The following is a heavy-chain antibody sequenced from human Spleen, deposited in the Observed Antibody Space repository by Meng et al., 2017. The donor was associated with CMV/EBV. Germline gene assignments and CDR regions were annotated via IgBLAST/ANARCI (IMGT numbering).Heavy chain of an antibody. D-gene: IGHD4-11*01. Sequence: GESLKISCAASGFTVSSNYMSWVRQAPGKGLEWVSVIYSGGSTYYADSVKGRFTISRDNSENTVCLQMNSLRTEDTAVYYCAGSTVVNVGGYWGRGTLVTVSS. CDR3: AGSTVVNVGGY. CDR2: IYSGGST. J-gene: IGHJ4*02. CDR1: GFTVSSNY. V-gene: IGHV3-53*05.